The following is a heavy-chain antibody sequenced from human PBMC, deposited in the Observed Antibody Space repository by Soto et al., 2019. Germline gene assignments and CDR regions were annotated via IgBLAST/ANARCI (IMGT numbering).Heavy chain of an antibody. CDR1: GGSISSSSYY. CDR3: ARRWGTSFHF. Sequence: PSETLSLTCTVSGGSISSSSYYWGWFRQPPGKGLEWIGSIYYSGSTYYNPSLKSRVTISVDTSKNQFSLKLSSVTAADTAVYYCARRWGTSFHFWGQGTLVTVSS. V-gene: IGHV4-39*01. CDR2: IYYSGST. J-gene: IGHJ4*02. D-gene: IGHD7-27*01.